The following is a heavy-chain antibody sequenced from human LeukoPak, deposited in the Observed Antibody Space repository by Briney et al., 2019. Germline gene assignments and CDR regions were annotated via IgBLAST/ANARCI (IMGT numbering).Heavy chain of an antibody. J-gene: IGHJ4*02. CDR2: ISPDGSGS. D-gene: IGHD6-19*01. CDR1: GFTFSSNW. Sequence: GGSLRLSCAASGFTFSSNWMHWVRQAPGKGLVWVSRISPDGSGSSYADSVKGRFTISRDNSKNTLYLQMNSLRAEDTAVYYCARDGIAVAGTDYWGQGTLVTVSS. V-gene: IGHV3-74*01. CDR3: ARDGIAVAGTDY.